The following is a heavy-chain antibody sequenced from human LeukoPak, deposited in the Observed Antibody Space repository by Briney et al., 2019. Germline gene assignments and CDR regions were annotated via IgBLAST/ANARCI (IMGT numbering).Heavy chain of an antibody. CDR2: MSSSSGFV. CDR3: ARKRFTNNWRTGRSFDI. J-gene: IGHJ3*02. D-gene: IGHD1-1*01. CDR1: GFTFSGYE. Sequence: PGGSLRLSCAASGFTFSGYEMNWVRQAPGKGLEGVSSMSSSSGFVTYAASVKGRFTISRDNAKNSLYLQMNSLSAEDTALYYCARKRFTNNWRTGRSFDIWGQGTLVTVSS. V-gene: IGHV3-21*01.